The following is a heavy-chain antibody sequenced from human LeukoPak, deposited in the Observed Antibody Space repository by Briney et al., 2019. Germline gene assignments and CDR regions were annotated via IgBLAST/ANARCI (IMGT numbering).Heavy chain of an antibody. V-gene: IGHV3-53*01. Sequence: GGSLTLFCAASGFTLSSNYMSCVPQAPGKGLEWVSVIYSGGSTYYAGSVKARFTISRDNSKNTLYLQMNSLRAEDTAVYYCARGGGRGGYNFGYWGQGTLVTVSS. CDR1: GFTLSSNY. CDR3: ARGGGRGGYNFGY. CDR2: IYSGGST. J-gene: IGHJ4*02. D-gene: IGHD5-24*01.